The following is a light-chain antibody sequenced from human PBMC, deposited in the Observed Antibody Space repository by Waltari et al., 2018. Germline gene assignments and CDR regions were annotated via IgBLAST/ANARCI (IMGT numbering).Light chain of an antibody. V-gene: IGLV8-61*01. CDR2: STN. J-gene: IGLJ3*02. CDR1: SGSVSSTYH. CDR3: ALHMGSGIWV. Sequence: QTVVTQEPSFSVSPGGTVTLTCGLSSGSVSSTYHPSWYQQTPGQAPRTLLYSTNIRSSGVPDRFSGSILGNKAALTITGAQTDDESDYICALHMGSGIWVFGAGTKVTVL.